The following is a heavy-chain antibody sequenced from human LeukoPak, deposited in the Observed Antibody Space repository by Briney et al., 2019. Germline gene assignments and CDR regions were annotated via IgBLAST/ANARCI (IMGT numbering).Heavy chain of an antibody. CDR1: GYTFTSYA. D-gene: IGHD3-10*01. Sequence: ASVKVSCKASGYTFTSYAMNWVRQAHGQGLEWMGWINTNTGNPTYAQGFTGRFVFSLDTSVSTAYLQISSLKAEDTAVYYCARADMVRGVIITQDWGQGTMVTVSS. J-gene: IGHJ4*02. CDR2: INTNTGNP. CDR3: ARADMVRGVIITQD. V-gene: IGHV7-4-1*02.